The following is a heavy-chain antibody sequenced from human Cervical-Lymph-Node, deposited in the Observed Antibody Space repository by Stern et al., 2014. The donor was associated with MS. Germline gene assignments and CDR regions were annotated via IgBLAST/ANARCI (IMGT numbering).Heavy chain of an antibody. D-gene: IGHD4-23*01. Sequence: VQLVQSGAEVRKPGSSVKVSCKASGTTFSTNAISWLRQAPGQGPEWMGAIVSRFGIAKYVQKVRGRRTITADESASTAYMELRSLRSEDTAVYYCAREHHGGNFASWGQGTLVTVSS. J-gene: IGHJ5*02. V-gene: IGHV1-69*01. CDR1: GTTFSTNA. CDR3: AREHHGGNFAS. CDR2: IVSRFGIA.